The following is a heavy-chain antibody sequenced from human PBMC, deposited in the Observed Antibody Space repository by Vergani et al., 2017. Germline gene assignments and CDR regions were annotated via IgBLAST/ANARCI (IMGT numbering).Heavy chain of an antibody. V-gene: IGHV1-69*01. CDR1: GGTFSSYA. D-gene: IGHD2-15*01. J-gene: IGHJ4*02. CDR2: IIPIFGTA. Sequence: QVQMVQSGAEVKKPGSSVKVSCKASGGTFSSYAISWVRQAPGQGLEWMGGIIPIFGTANYAQKFQGRVTITADESTSTAYMERSSLRSEDTAVYYCARDFGYGSGGSCFVFDYWSQGTLVTVSS. CDR3: ARDFGYGSGGSCFVFDY.